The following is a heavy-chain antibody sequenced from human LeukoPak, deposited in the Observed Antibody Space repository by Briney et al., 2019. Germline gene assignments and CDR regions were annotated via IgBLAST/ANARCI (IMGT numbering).Heavy chain of an antibody. J-gene: IGHJ3*02. V-gene: IGHV4-61*02. CDR1: GNSISSGDYY. CDR3: ARRAASDAFDI. D-gene: IGHD6-13*01. CDR2: IYTSGST. Sequence: SETLSLTCTVSGNSISSGDYYWSWIRQPAGKGLEWIGRIYTSGSTNYNPSLKSRVTMSVDTSKNQFSLKLSSVTAADTAVYYCARRAASDAFDIWGQGTMVTVSS.